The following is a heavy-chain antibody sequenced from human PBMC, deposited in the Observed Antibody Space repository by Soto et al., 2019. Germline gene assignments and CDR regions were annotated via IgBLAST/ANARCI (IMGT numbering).Heavy chain of an antibody. CDR1: GYTFTSYD. V-gene: IGHV1-8*01. J-gene: IGHJ6*02. CDR3: ARECSSTSCSYSNGMDV. D-gene: IGHD2-2*01. CDR2: MNPNSGNT. Sequence: GASVKVSCKASGYTFTSYDINWVRQATGQGLEWMGWMNPNSGNTGYAQKFQGRVTMTRNTSISTAYMELSNLRSEDTAVYYCARECSSTSCSYSNGMDVWGQGTTVTVSS.